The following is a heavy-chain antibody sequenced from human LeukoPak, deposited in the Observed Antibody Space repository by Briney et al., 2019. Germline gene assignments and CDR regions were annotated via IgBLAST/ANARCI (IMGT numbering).Heavy chain of an antibody. CDR2: IRSKANSYAT. Sequence: GGSLRLSCAASGFTFSGSVMHWVRQASGKGLEWVGRIRSKANSYATAYAASVEGRFTISRDDSKNTAYLQMNSLKTEDAAVYYCARSSRELGGYAPWELMPPFDYWGQGTLVTVSS. CDR1: GFTFSGSV. D-gene: IGHD1-7*01. V-gene: IGHV3-73*01. CDR3: ARSSRELGGYAPWELMPPFDY. J-gene: IGHJ4*02.